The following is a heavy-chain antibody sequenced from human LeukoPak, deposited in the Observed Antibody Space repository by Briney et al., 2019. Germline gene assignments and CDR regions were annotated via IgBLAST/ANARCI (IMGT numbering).Heavy chain of an antibody. Sequence: GGPLRLSCAASGFTFSSHWPSWVRKPPGKGLEWVANIQQYGCEKHYVDSVKGRFLLSRDNGKNSLYLQMNSLRAEDTAVYYCARAPSEIGGYYPEYFRHWGQGSLVAVCS. J-gene: IGHJ1*01. CDR1: GFTFSSHW. V-gene: IGHV3-7*01. CDR2: IQQYGCEK. CDR3: ARAPSEIGGYYPEYFRH. D-gene: IGHD3-22*01.